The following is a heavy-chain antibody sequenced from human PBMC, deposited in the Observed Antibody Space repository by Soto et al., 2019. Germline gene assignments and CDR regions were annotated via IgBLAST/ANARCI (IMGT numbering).Heavy chain of an antibody. CDR1: GFIFRDYL. D-gene: IGHD2-21*02. Sequence: QVQLVESGGGGVQPGTSLRLSCKASGFIFRDYLIHWVRQAPGKGLEWLAVLSFDGTAEYYADSTRGRFTISRDIPKSTTYLVINNVRREDTAMDYCARVATRLQSMEVLEYWGQGTLVTVPS. CDR2: LSFDGTAE. V-gene: IGHV3-30*03. CDR3: ARVATRLQSMEVLEY. J-gene: IGHJ4*02.